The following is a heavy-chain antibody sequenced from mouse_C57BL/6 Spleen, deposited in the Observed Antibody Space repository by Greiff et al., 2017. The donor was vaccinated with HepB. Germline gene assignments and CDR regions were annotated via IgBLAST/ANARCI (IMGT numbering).Heavy chain of an antibody. Sequence: VQLQQPGAELVKPGASVKLSCKASGYTFTSYWMQWVKQRPGQGLEWIGEIDPSDSYTNYNQKFKGKATLTVDTSSSTAYMQLSSLTSEDSAVYYCARLVTYCDYWGQGTTLTVSS. CDR1: GYTFTSYW. CDR3: ARLVTYCDY. D-gene: IGHD2-2*01. V-gene: IGHV1-50*01. CDR2: IDPSDSYT. J-gene: IGHJ2*01.